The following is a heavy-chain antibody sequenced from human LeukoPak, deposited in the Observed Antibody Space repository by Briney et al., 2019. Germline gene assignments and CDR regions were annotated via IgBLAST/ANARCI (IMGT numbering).Heavy chain of an antibody. V-gene: IGHV4-61*02. J-gene: IGHJ5*02. CDR1: GGSISSGSYY. CDR3: ARRAYGSGSPGVWFDP. D-gene: IGHD3-10*01. Sequence: PSQTLSLTCTVSGGSISSGSYYWSWIRQPAGKGLEWIGRIYTSGSTNYNPSLKSRVTISVDTSKNQFSLKLSSVTAADAAVYYCARRAYGSGSPGVWFDPWGQGTLVTVSS. CDR2: IYTSGST.